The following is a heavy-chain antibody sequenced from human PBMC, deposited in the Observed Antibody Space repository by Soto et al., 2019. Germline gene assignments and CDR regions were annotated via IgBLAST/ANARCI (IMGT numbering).Heavy chain of an antibody. CDR1: GRSVSSGSHY. CDR3: ARGHDFWSGFSYFDY. D-gene: IGHD3-3*01. Sequence: SETLSLTCTVSGRSVSSGSHYWSWIRQPPGKRLEWVGYVYYSGSTNYNPSLQSRVTISVDTSKNQFSLKMNSVTAADTAVYYCARGHDFWSGFSYFDYWGQGTLVTVSS. V-gene: IGHV4-61*01. CDR2: VYYSGST. J-gene: IGHJ4*02.